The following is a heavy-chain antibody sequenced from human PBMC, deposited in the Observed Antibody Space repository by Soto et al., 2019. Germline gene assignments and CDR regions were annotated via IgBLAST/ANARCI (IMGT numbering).Heavy chain of an antibody. CDR3: ARLTVGAEFYFDH. CDR1: GGSVSTDF. Sequence: PSETLSLTCTVSGGSVSTDFWTWIRQPPGKGLEWIGYPYYSGGTNSKPSLQSRVTILVDRSKNQFSLKMTSVTAADTAVYYCARLTVGAEFYFDHWGQGILVTVSS. V-gene: IGHV4-59*02. D-gene: IGHD1-26*01. CDR2: PYYSGGT. J-gene: IGHJ4*02.